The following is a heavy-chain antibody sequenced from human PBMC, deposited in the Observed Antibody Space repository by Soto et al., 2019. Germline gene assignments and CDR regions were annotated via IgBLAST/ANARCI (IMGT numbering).Heavy chain of an antibody. Sequence: GGSLRLSCAASGFTFSNAWMSWVRQAPGKGLEWVGRIKSKTDGGTTDYAAPVKGRFTISRDDSKNTLYLQMNSLKTEDTAVYYCTATAPNFLRPYWGQGTLVTVSS. V-gene: IGHV3-15*01. D-gene: IGHD2-21*02. CDR2: IKSKTDGGTT. CDR3: TATAPNFLRPY. J-gene: IGHJ4*02. CDR1: GFTFSNAW.